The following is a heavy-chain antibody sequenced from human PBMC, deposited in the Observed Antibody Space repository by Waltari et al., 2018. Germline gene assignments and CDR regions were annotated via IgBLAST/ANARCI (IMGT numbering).Heavy chain of an antibody. CDR3: ARDHVAPGIIFDH. V-gene: IGHV3-7*01. D-gene: IGHD6-13*01. Sequence: EVQLVESGGGLVQPGGSLRLSCAASGFTFSDYWMNWVRQAPGKGVEWMANRKYDGNKKYYVDSWKGRFTISRDNAKNSLYLQMNSLTAEDTAVYYCARDHVAPGIIFDHWGQGTLVTVSS. J-gene: IGHJ4*02. CDR2: RKYDGNKK. CDR1: GFTFSDYW.